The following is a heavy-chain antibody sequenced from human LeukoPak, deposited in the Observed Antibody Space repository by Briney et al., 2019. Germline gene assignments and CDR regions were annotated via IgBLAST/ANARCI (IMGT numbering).Heavy chain of an antibody. D-gene: IGHD3-10*01. J-gene: IGHJ6*03. Sequence: ASVKVSCQASGFNFSNYGISWGRPAPGQGLGWMGWISAYNGNTNYAQKLQGRVTMTTDTSTSTAYMELRSLRSDDTAVYYCARARMVRGVINHMDVWGKGTTVTISS. V-gene: IGHV1-18*01. CDR3: ARARMVRGVINHMDV. CDR1: GFNFSNYG. CDR2: ISAYNGNT.